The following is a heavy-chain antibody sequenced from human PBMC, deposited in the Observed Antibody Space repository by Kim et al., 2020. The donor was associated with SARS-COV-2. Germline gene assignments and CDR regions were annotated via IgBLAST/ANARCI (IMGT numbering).Heavy chain of an antibody. CDR2: ISYEGSNK. Sequence: GGSLRLSCAASGFTFSSYAMHWVRQAPGKGLEWVAYISYEGSNKFYADSVKGRFTISGDNSKSTLYLQMNSLRVEDTAVYYCARGKGIAVGTTDFDFWGQGTLVTVSS. CDR1: GFTFSSYA. J-gene: IGHJ4*02. V-gene: IGHV3-30*04. D-gene: IGHD6-19*01. CDR3: ARGKGIAVGTTDFDF.